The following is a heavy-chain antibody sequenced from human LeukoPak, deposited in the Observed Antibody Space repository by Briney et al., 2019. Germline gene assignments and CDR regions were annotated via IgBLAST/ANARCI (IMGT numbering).Heavy chain of an antibody. V-gene: IGHV3-15*07. D-gene: IGHD1-26*01. CDR3: TTDPYSGSPEGPYGRDV. J-gene: IGHJ6*01. CDR2: IKSKTEGGTT. CDR1: GCTFSNAW. Sequence: GGSLRLSCEASGCTFSNAWMNWVRQAPGQGLEWVGRIKSKTEGGTTYYAAPVKGRFNISSDDSENTLYLQMNRLKTEDSALYYCTTDPYSGSPEGPYGRDVWGQGTTGTVSS.